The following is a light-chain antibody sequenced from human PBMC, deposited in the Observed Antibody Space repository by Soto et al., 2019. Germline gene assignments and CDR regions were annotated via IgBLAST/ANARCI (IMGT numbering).Light chain of an antibody. CDR1: SSDVGGYNY. Sequence: QSVLTQPPSASGSPGQSVTISCTGTSSDVGGYNYVSWYQQHSGKAPNLMIYEVSKRPSGVPDRFSGSKSGNTASLTVSGLQAEDEPDYYCSSYAGSNNFVVFGGGTKVTVL. V-gene: IGLV2-8*01. CDR3: SSYAGSNNFVV. J-gene: IGLJ2*01. CDR2: EVS.